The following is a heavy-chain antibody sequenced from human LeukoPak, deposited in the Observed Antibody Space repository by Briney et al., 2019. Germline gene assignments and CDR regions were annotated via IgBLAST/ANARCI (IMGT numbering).Heavy chain of an antibody. CDR2: MHPNSGNT. CDR3: ARLAGLNYGSPIHIRYFDWFKTHNAIDV. J-gene: IGHJ3*01. D-gene: IGHD3-9*01. V-gene: IGHV1-8*01. CDR1: GYTFTSYD. Sequence: ASVKVSCKASGYTFTSYDINWVRQATGQGLEWMGWMHPNSGNTGYAHKFQGRVTMTRSTSISTAYIELSSLTSEDTAVYYCARLAGLNYGSPIHIRYFDWFKTHNAIDVGSEGTMVSVS.